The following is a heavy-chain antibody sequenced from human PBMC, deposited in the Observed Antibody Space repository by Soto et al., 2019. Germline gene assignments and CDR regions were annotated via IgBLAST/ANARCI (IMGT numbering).Heavy chain of an antibody. CDR1: GGTFSSYA. CDR2: IIPIFGTA. V-gene: IGHV1-69*06. CDR3: ARSSSPLDAFDI. J-gene: IGHJ3*02. D-gene: IGHD6-6*01. Sequence: ASVKVSCKASGGTFSSYAISWVRQAPGQGLEWMGGIIPIFGTANYAQKFQGRVTITADKSTSTAYMELSSLRSEDTAVYYCARSSSPLDAFDIWAKGQWSPSPQ.